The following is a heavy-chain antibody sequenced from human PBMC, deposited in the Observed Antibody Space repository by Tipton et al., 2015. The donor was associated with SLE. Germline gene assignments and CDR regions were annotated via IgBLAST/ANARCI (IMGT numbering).Heavy chain of an antibody. CDR2: IYSTDRT. Sequence: LRLSCTVSGASISTYEDSWVWIRQPPGKGLEWIGHIYSTDRTWYHPSLKSRVTISVDTSTNQFSLRLTSVTAADTAEYYCVRIIRADWYFDLWGRGTLVTVSS. CDR3: VRIIRADWYFDL. CDR1: GASISTYEDS. D-gene: IGHD6-25*01. V-gene: IGHV4-39*07. J-gene: IGHJ2*01.